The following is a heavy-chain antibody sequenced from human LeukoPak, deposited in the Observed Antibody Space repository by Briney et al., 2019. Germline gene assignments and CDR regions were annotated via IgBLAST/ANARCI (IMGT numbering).Heavy chain of an antibody. D-gene: IGHD3-9*01. CDR2: INHSGST. J-gene: IGHJ6*03. CDR3: ARGRRITILGYYYYMDV. V-gene: IGHV4-34*01. Sequence: SETLSLTCAVYGGSFGGYYWSWIRQPPGKGLEWIGEINHSGSTNYNPSLKSRVNISVDTSKNQFSLKLSSVTAADTAVYYCARGRRITILGYYYYMDVWGKGTTVTVSS. CDR1: GGSFGGYY.